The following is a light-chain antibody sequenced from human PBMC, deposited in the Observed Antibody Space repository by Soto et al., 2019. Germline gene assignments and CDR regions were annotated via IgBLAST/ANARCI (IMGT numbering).Light chain of an antibody. V-gene: IGKV3-20*01. CDR2: GAS. Sequence: EIVLTQSPGTLSLSPGDRATLFCRASQSVSSTHLAWYHQKPGQAPRLLIYGASTRASGITDRFSGSGSATDFTLTISRRETEDFEVYYCHQYGSSQQKFGQGTNADI. CDR1: QSVSSTH. CDR3: HQYGSSQQK. J-gene: IGKJ1*01.